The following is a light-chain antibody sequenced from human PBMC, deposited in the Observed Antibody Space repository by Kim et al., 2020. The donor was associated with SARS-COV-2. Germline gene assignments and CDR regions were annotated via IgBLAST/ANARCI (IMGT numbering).Light chain of an antibody. Sequence: SPGERATLSCRASQSVGSNLAWYQQKPGQAPRLLIYGASTRATGIPARFSGSGSGTEFTLTISSLQSEDFAVYHCQQYNNWPPWTFGQGTKVDIK. CDR3: QQYNNWPPWT. CDR2: GAS. J-gene: IGKJ1*01. CDR1: QSVGSN. V-gene: IGKV3-15*01.